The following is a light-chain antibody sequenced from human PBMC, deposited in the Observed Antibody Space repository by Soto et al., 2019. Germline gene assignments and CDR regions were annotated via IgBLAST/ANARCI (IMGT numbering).Light chain of an antibody. CDR3: QQYNSYPWT. J-gene: IGKJ1*01. CDR1: QSISSW. Sequence: DIQMTQSPSTLSASVGDRVTITCRASQSISSWLAWYQQKPGKAPKLLIYKASSLESGVPSRFSGSGSGTEFTPTISSLQPDDFATYYCQQYNSYPWTFGQGTKLDIK. CDR2: KAS. V-gene: IGKV1-5*03.